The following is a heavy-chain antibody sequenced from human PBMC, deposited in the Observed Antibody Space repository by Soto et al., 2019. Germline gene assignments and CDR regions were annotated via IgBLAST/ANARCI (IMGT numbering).Heavy chain of an antibody. CDR1: GFDFSTYT. J-gene: IGHJ4*02. CDR3: ARAYYYDRSGNFYLDY. V-gene: IGHV3-21*01. D-gene: IGHD3-22*01. Sequence: PGGSLRLSCTASGFDFSTYTMNWVRQAPGKGLEWISTISSNSDYIFYADSVKGRFTISRDNAKNSVFLQMNSLRAEDTAVYYCARAYYYDRSGNFYLDYWGQGPWSPSPQ. CDR2: ISSNSDYI.